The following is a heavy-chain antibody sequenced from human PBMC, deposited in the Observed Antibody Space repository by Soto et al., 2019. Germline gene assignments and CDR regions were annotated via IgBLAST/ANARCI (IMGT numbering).Heavy chain of an antibody. D-gene: IGHD2-15*01. V-gene: IGHV1-3*01. Sequence: ASVKVSCKASGYTFTSYAMHWVRQAPGRRLEWMGWINAGNGNTKYSQKFQGRVTITRDTSASTAYMELSSLRSEDTAVYYCARDSGVGVVVVAATPKWFDPWGQGTLITVSS. CDR2: INAGNGNT. CDR3: ARDSGVGVVVVAATPKWFDP. CDR1: GYTFTSYA. J-gene: IGHJ5*02.